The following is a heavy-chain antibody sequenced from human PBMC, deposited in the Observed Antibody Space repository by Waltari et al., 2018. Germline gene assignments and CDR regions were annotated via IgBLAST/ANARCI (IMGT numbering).Heavy chain of an antibody. J-gene: IGHJ6*02. CDR2: IIPILGIA. Sequence: QVQLVQSGAEVKKPGSSVKVSCKASGGTFSSYAISWVRQAPGQGLEWMGGIIPILGIANYAQKFQGRVTITADKSTSTAYMELSSLRSEDTAVYYCARRWPFPSAKYGMDVWGQGTTVTVSS. CDR3: ARRWPFPSAKYGMDV. D-gene: IGHD6-13*01. CDR1: GGTFSSYA. V-gene: IGHV1-69*10.